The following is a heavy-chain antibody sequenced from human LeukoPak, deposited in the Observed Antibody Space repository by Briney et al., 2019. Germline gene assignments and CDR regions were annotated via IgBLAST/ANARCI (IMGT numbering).Heavy chain of an antibody. D-gene: IGHD5-24*01. V-gene: IGHV3-21*01. J-gene: IGHJ4*02. CDR1: GFTFSSYS. CDR2: ISSSSSYI. Sequence: GGSLRLSCAASGFTFSSYSMNWVRQAPGKGLEWVSSISSSSSYIYYADSVKGRFTISRDNAKNSLYLQMNSLRAEDTAVYYCARDEEMATIGAFDYWGQGTLATVSS. CDR3: ARDEEMATIGAFDY.